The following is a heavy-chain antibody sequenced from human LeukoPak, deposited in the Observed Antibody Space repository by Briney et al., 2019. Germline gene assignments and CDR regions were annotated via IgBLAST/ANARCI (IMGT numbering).Heavy chain of an antibody. Sequence: RASVKVSCKASGYTFTSYAMHWVRQAPGQRLEWMGWINAGNGNTKYSQKFQGRVTITRDTSASTAYMELSSLRSEDTAVYYCARARVGATLRFDYWGQGTLVTVSS. J-gene: IGHJ4*02. D-gene: IGHD1-26*01. CDR3: ARARVGATLRFDY. CDR2: INAGNGNT. CDR1: GYTFTSYA. V-gene: IGHV1-3*01.